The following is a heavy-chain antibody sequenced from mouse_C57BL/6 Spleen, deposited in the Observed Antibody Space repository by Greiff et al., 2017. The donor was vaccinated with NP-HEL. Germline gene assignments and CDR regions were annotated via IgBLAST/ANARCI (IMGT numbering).Heavy chain of an antibody. CDR3: ARPFYYHAMDY. CDR2: ISSGSSTI. V-gene: IGHV5-17*01. CDR1: GFTFSDSG. Sequence: EVKLVESGGGLVKPGGSLKLSCAASGFTFSDSGMHWVRQAPEKGLEWVAYISSGSSTIYYADTVKGRFTISRDNAKHTLFLQMTSLRSEDTAMYYCARPFYYHAMDYWGQGTSVTVSS. J-gene: IGHJ4*01.